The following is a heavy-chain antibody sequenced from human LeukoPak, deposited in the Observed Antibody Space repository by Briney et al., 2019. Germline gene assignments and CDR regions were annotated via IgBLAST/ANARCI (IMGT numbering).Heavy chain of an antibody. Sequence: PGRSLRLSCAASGFTFDDYAMHWVRQAPGKGLEWVSGISWNSGSIGYADSVKGRFTISRDNAKNSLYLQMNSLTTEDTAVYYCTRDIVWGFDYWGQGTLVTVSS. CDR2: ISWNSGSI. CDR1: GFTFDDYA. D-gene: IGHD3-16*01. V-gene: IGHV3-9*01. CDR3: TRDIVWGFDY. J-gene: IGHJ4*02.